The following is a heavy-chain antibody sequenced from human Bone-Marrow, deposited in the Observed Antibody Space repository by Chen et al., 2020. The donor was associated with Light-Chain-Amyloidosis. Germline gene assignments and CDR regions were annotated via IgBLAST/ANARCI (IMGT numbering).Heavy chain of an antibody. V-gene: IGHV4-39*07. CDR1: GGALTSTSYY. Sequence: QLHLQESGPGLVRPSETLSLTCAVSGGALTSTSYYAGWIRQPPGKGLEWIGSVYYDGTTFYNPSLERRVAISVDTSRNQFSLNLTSVTATDTAVYYCVRDVMSTTGHRWFESWGQGTVVTVS. CDR3: VRDVMSTTGHRWFES. J-gene: IGHJ5*01. D-gene: IGHD1-26*01. CDR2: VYYDGTT.